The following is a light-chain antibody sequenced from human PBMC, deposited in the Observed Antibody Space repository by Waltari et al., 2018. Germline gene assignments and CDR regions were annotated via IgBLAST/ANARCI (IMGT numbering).Light chain of an antibody. CDR3: QQYSSFWT. V-gene: IGKV1-5*03. CDR2: KAS. Sequence: IQMTQSPYTLSASVGDRVTITCRASQSISSWLAWFQQKPGKAPKLLIQKASSLESGVPSRFSGSGSGTEFTLTISSLQPDDFATYYCQQYSSFWTFGQGTKVEIK. CDR1: QSISSW. J-gene: IGKJ1*01.